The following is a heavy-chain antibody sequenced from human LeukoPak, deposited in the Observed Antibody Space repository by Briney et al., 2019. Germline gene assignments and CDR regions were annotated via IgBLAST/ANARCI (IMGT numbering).Heavy chain of an antibody. CDR3: ARAPITIFGVVIIAAPHYYDGMDV. CDR1: GGSISSGGYY. J-gene: IGHJ6*02. V-gene: IGHV4-31*03. Sequence: SQTLSLTCTVSGGSISSGGYYWSWIRQHPWKGLEWIGYIYYSGSTYYNPSLKSRVTISVDTSKNQFSLKLSSVTAADTAVYYCARAPITIFGVVIIAAPHYYDGMDVWGQGTTVTVSS. D-gene: IGHD3-3*01. CDR2: IYYSGST.